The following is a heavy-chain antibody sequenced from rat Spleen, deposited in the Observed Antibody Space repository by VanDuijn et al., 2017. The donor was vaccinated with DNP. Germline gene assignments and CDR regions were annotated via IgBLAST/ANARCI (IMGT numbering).Heavy chain of an antibody. Sequence: EVQLVESGGDLVQPGRSLKLSCVASGFTFSNHWVTWVRQAPTKGLEWVASISTSGGSTYYRDSVKGRFIVSRDNAKSTLYLQMDSLRSEDTATYYCARQGLRGCFDYWGQGVMVTVSS. V-gene: IGHV5-25*01. D-gene: IGHD1-11*01. CDR3: ARQGLRGCFDY. J-gene: IGHJ2*01. CDR1: GFTFSNHW. CDR2: ISTSGGST.